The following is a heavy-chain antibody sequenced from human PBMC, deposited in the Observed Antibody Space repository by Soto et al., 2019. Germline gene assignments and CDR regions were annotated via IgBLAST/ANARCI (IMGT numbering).Heavy chain of an antibody. CDR1: GYTLTELS. D-gene: IGHD3-10*01. Sequence: QVQLVQSGAEVKKPGASVKVSCKVSGYTLTELSMHWVRQAPGKGLEWMGGFDPEDGETIYAQKFQGRVTMTEDTSTDTAYMELSSLRSEDTAVYYCATLDYYGSGSGGYYYGMDVWGQGTTVTVSS. V-gene: IGHV1-24*01. J-gene: IGHJ6*02. CDR2: FDPEDGET. CDR3: ATLDYYGSGSGGYYYGMDV.